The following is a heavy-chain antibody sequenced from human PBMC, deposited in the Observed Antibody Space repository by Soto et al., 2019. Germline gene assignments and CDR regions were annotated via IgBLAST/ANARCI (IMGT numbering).Heavy chain of an antibody. V-gene: IGHV1-3*01. J-gene: IGHJ2*01. D-gene: IGHD6-13*01. CDR2: INAGNGNT. CDR3: SRGGGGSSWYWYFDL. Sequence: ASVKVSCKASGYTFTSYAMHWVRQAPGQRLEWMGWINAGNGNTKYSQKFQGRVTITRDTSASTAYMELSSRRSEDTAVYYCSRGGGGSSWYWYFDLWGRGTLVTVSS. CDR1: GYTFTSYA.